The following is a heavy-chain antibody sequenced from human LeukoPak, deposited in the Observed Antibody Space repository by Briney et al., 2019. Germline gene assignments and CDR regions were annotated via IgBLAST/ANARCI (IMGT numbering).Heavy chain of an antibody. Sequence: SQTLSLTCAISGDSVSSNSAAWNWIRQSPSGGLEWLGRTYYTSKWYNDYAVSVKSRITINPDTSKNKFSLQLNSVTPEDTAVYYCAREGGVPGTQDYYYYGMDVWGQGTTVTVSS. D-gene: IGHD6-19*01. CDR1: GDSVSSNSAA. CDR3: AREGGVPGTQDYYYYGMDV. CDR2: TYYTSKWYN. V-gene: IGHV6-1*01. J-gene: IGHJ6*02.